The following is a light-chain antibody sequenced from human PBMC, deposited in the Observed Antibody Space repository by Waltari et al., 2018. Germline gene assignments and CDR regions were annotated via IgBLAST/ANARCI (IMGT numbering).Light chain of an antibody. Sequence: RATFSCRASQSVSSSSLAWYQQKPGQAPRLLIHDASSRATGIPDRFSGGGSGTDFTLTISRLEPEDSAVYYCQQYGRSWSTFGQGTKLEI. CDR2: DAS. V-gene: IGKV3-20*01. CDR3: QQYGRSWST. J-gene: IGKJ2*02. CDR1: QSVSSSS.